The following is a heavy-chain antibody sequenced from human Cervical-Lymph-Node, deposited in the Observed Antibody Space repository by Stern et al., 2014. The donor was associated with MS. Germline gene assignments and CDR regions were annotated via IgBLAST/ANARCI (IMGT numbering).Heavy chain of an antibody. CDR1: GLTFSSFA. D-gene: IGHD6-19*01. J-gene: IGHJ4*02. CDR2: ISVSGGST. CDR3: APPRQWTFGY. V-gene: IGHV3-23*04. Sequence: EVQLVESGGGLVQPGGSLRLSCAASGLTFSSFAMSWVRQAPGKGLEYVSTISVSGGSTYYADSVKGRFTISRDNSKNTLYLQMNDLRTEDTAVYYCAPPRQWTFGYWGQGTLVTVSS.